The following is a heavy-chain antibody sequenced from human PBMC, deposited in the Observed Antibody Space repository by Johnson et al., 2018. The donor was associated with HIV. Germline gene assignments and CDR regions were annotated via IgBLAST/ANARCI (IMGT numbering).Heavy chain of an antibody. J-gene: IGHJ3*02. CDR2: ISGSGGST. D-gene: IGHD5-18*01. V-gene: IGHV3-23*04. CDR3: ANGGYSYGYDAFDI. Sequence: VQLVESGGGVVQPGRSLRLSCAASGFTFSSYAMHWVRQAPAKGLEWVSAISGSGGSTYYADYVKGRFTISRDNSKNTLYLQMNSLRAEDTAVYYCANGGYSYGYDAFDIWGQGTMVTVSS. CDR1: GFTFSSYA.